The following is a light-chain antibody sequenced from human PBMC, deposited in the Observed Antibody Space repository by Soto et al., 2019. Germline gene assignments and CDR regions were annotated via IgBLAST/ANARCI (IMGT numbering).Light chain of an antibody. CDR2: GAF. Sequence: EIVLTQSPGNLSLSPGESVTLSCRASQSLSSSYLAWHQQKPGQAPRLLIYGAFNRATGIPDRFCGSGSGTDFTLTISRLEPEEFAVDYCQQYGTLITVGQVTRLEIK. J-gene: IGKJ5*01. CDR3: QQYGTLIT. V-gene: IGKV3-20*01. CDR1: QSLSSSY.